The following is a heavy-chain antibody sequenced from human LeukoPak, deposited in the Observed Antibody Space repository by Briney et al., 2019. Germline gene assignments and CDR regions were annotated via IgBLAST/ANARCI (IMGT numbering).Heavy chain of an antibody. D-gene: IGHD2-15*01. CDR2: ISGSGGST. J-gene: IGHJ4*02. CDR3: AKGRLGYCSGGSCANIGY. CDR1: GFTFSSYA. V-gene: IGHV3-23*01. Sequence: PGGALRLSCAASGFTFSSYAMSWVRQAPGKGLEWVSAISGSGGSTYYADSEKGRFTISRDNSKNTLYLQMNSLSAEDTAVYYCAKGRLGYCSGGSCANIGYWGQGTLVTVSS.